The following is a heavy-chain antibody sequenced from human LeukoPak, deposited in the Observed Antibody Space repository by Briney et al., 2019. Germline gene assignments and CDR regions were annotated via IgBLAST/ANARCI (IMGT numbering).Heavy chain of an antibody. V-gene: IGHV1-69*13. CDR2: SIPSFGRA. D-gene: IGHD2-21*01. Sequence: AAVKVSYKAPGGTVSSYAMSWVRQAPGQGLEGMGGSIPSFGRANYAQKVQGRGRITGDEATSTAFMELSSLRSDDTAVYYCARDLTHVGVAYYFDYWGQGTLVTVSS. J-gene: IGHJ4*02. CDR1: GGTVSSYA. CDR3: ARDLTHVGVAYYFDY.